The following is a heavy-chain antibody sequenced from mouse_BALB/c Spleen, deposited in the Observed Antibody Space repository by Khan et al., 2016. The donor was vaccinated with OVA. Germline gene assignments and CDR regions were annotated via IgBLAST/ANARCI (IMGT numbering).Heavy chain of an antibody. CDR3: ATTYFYGYYFDY. CDR1: GFTFTSYG. J-gene: IGHJ2*01. CDR2: ISSDSNTI. D-gene: IGHD1-1*01. V-gene: IGHV5-17*02. Sequence: EVELVESGGGLVQSGGSRKLSCAASGFTFTSYGMHWIRQAPEKGLEWVAYISSDSNTIYYADTVKGRFTISGDNPKNTLFLQMTSLRSGDTAMYFCATTYFYGYYFDYWGQGTTLTVSS.